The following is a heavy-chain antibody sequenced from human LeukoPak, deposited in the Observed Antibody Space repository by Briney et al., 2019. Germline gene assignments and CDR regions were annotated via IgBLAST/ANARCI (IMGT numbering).Heavy chain of an antibody. CDR1: GGSISSGDYY. Sequence: PSETLSLTCTVSGGSISSGDYYWSWIRQPPGKGLEWIGEINHSGSTNYNPSLKSRVTISVDTSKNQFSLKLSSVTAADTAVYYCARARRIAVAGPKRGFDYWGQGTLVTVSS. V-gene: IGHV4-39*07. CDR2: INHSGST. CDR3: ARARRIAVAGPKRGFDY. J-gene: IGHJ4*02. D-gene: IGHD6-19*01.